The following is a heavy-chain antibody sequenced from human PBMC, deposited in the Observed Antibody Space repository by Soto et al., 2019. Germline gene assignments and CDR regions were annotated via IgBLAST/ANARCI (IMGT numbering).Heavy chain of an antibody. CDR3: ARVYSSSWYLGVGEDGWFAP. CDR2: IYYSGST. Sequence: SETLSLTCTVSGGSISSYYWSWIRQPPGKGLEWIGYIYYSGSTNYNPSLKSRVTISVDTSKNQFSLKLSSVTAADTAVYYCARVYSSSWYLGVGEDGWFAPWGQGTLDTVSS. CDR1: GGSISSYY. J-gene: IGHJ5*02. V-gene: IGHV4-59*01. D-gene: IGHD6-13*01.